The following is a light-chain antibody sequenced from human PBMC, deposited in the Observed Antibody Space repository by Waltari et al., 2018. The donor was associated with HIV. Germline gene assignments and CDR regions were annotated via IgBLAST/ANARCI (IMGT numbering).Light chain of an antibody. J-gene: IGLJ2*01. Sequence: QSALTQPASVSGSPGQSITVSCTRTSSDVGGYNYVSWYKQHPGKAPNLMISDVTYRPSGVSNRFSGSKSGNTASLTISGLQAEDEADYYCISYTSSSTLVFGGGTKVTVL. V-gene: IGLV2-14*03. CDR1: SSDVGGYNY. CDR2: DVT. CDR3: ISYTSSSTLV.